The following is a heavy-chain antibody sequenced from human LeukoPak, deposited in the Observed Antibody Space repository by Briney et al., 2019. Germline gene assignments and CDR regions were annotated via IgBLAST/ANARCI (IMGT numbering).Heavy chain of an antibody. CDR2: IYHSGST. CDR1: GGSISSGGYS. D-gene: IGHD2-2*01. Sequence: SQTLSLTCAVSGGSISSGGYSWSWIRQPPGKGLEWIGYIYHSGSTYYNPSLKSRVTISVDRSKNQFSLKLSSVTAADTAVYYCARGYCSSTSCLHFDYWGQGTLVTVSS. J-gene: IGHJ4*02. V-gene: IGHV4-30-2*01. CDR3: ARGYCSSTSCLHFDY.